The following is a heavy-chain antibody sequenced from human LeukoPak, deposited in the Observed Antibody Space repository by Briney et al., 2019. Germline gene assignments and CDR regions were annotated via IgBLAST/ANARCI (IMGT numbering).Heavy chain of an antibody. D-gene: IGHD6-19*01. CDR2: ISYDGSNK. V-gene: IGHV3-30*07. CDR3: AKDIRASGWYYFDY. J-gene: IGHJ4*02. CDR1: GFTFSSYA. Sequence: GRSLRLSCAASGFTFSSYAMHWVRQAPGKGLEWVAVISYDGSNKYYADSVKGRFTISRDNSKNTLYLQLNSLGAEDTAIYYCAKDIRASGWYYFDYWGQGTLVTVSS.